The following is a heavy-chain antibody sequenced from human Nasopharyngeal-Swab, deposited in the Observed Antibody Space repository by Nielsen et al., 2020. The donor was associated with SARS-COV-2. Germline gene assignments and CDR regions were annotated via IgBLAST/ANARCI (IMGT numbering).Heavy chain of an antibody. CDR2: IWYDGSNK. V-gene: IGHV3-33*01. Sequence: GESLKLPCASSGFTFSSYGMHWVRPAPGKGLEGVAVIWYDGSNKYYADPVKGRFTISRDNSKNTLYLQMNSLRVEDTAVYYCARGGYYYDSSGYYFDYWGQGTLVTVSS. CDR3: ARGGYYYDSSGYYFDY. D-gene: IGHD3-22*01. J-gene: IGHJ4*02. CDR1: GFTFSSYG.